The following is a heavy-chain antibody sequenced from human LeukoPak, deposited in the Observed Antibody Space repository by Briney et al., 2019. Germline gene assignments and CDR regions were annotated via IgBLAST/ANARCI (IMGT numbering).Heavy chain of an antibody. CDR1: GFTFSNAW. V-gene: IGHV3-73*01. CDR3: TRLRGERASGDY. D-gene: IGHD2-15*01. Sequence: GGSLRLSCAASGFTFSNAWMSWVRQAPGKGLEWVGRVRSKTNNYATEYAASVKGRFTISRDDSKNTVYLQMNSLKTEDTAVYYCTRLRGERASGDYWGQGTLVTVSS. J-gene: IGHJ4*02. CDR2: VRSKTNNYAT.